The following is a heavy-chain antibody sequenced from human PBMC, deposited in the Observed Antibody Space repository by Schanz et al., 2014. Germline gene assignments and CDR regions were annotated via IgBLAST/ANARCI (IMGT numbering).Heavy chain of an antibody. V-gene: IGHV1-69*02. D-gene: IGHD2-15*01. CDR2: IIPIHGIV. CDR3: ARGGGADDVFDI. Sequence: QVQLVQSGAEVKKPGSSMKVSCKASGGTFSTYPINWLRQAPGQGLEWMGRIIPIHGIVNYAQRFQDRVRITADKSTNTACMELSSLRSDDTAVYYCARGGGADDVFDIWGQGTILAVSS. CDR1: GGTFSTYP. J-gene: IGHJ3*02.